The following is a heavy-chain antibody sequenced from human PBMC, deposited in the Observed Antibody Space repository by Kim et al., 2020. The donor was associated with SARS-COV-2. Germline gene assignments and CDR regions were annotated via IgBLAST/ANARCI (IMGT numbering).Heavy chain of an antibody. CDR2: VTASGSTT. CDR1: GFTFNSYA. Sequence: GGSLRLSCAASGFTFNSYAMSWVRQAPGKGLEWVSIVTASGSTTYYADSVKGRFTISRDNSKNTLYLQMNSLRAEDTAIYYCAKKMTSTGNWFDPWGQGT. V-gene: IGHV3-23*01. CDR3: AKKMTSTGNWFDP. D-gene: IGHD1-1*01. J-gene: IGHJ5*02.